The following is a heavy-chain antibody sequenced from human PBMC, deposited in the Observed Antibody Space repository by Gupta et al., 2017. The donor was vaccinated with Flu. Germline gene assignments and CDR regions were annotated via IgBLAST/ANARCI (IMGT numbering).Heavy chain of an antibody. CDR3: ASKPMGAQPFDD. J-gene: IGHJ4*02. CDR1: GFTLSSYT. Sequence: EVQVVESGGGLVKPGGSLRLSCAASGFTLSSYTMSWVRQAPGQGLEWVSFIGTGGRTIYYADSVKGRFTISRDNAKNSLYLQMNSLRAEDTAVYYCASKPMGAQPFDDWGQGTLGTVSS. D-gene: IGHD1-26*01. V-gene: IGHV3-21*01. CDR2: IGTGGRTI.